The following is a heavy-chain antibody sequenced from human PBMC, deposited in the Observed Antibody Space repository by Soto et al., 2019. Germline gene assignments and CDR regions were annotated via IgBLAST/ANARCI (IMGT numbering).Heavy chain of an antibody. V-gene: IGHV4-34*01. D-gene: IGHD5-12*01. CDR1: GGSFSGYY. CDR3: ARGRWLRSAFDY. Sequence: QVQLQQWGAGLLKPSETLSLTCAVYGGSFSGYYWSWIRQPPGKGLEWIGEINHSGSTNYNPTLKSQDTISVDTSKNQFSLKLSSVTAADTAVYYCARGRWLRSAFDYWGPGTLVTVSS. J-gene: IGHJ4*02. CDR2: INHSGST.